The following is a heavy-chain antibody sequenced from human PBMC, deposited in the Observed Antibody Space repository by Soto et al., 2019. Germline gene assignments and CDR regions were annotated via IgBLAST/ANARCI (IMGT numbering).Heavy chain of an antibody. D-gene: IGHD3-10*01. CDR2: VYYNENT. Sequence: SETLSFTCSVSGGSISSFTYYWGWIRQPPGKGLEWIGTVYYNENTYYNPSLKSRVTITVDTAKNQFSLNLRSVTAADTAMYFCARRERYYGSPGWFDPWGPGTLVTVSS. CDR3: ARRERYYGSPGWFDP. CDR1: GGSISSFTYY. J-gene: IGHJ5*02. V-gene: IGHV4-39*01.